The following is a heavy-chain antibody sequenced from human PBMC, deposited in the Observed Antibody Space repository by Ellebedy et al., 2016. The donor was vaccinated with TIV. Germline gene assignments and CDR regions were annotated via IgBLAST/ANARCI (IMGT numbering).Heavy chain of an antibody. CDR2: FDPEDGET. Sequence: ASVKVSCKASGGTFSTYALAWVRQAPGQGLEWMGGFDPEDGETIYAQKFQGRVTMTEDTSTDTAYMELSSLRSEDTAVYYCATVSIWGQGTLVTVSS. CDR1: GGTFSTYA. J-gene: IGHJ4*02. D-gene: IGHD3-16*02. CDR3: ATVSI. V-gene: IGHV1-24*01.